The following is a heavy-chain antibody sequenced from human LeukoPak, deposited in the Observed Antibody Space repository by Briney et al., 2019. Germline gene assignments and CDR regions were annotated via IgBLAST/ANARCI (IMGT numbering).Heavy chain of an antibody. CDR3: ARDPRGITIFGVVIIPFDY. Sequence: GASVKVSCKASGYTLTSYGISWVRQAPGQGLEWMGWISAYNGNTNYAQKLQGRVIMTTDTSTSTAYMELRSLRSDDTAVYYCARDPRGITIFGVVIIPFDYWGQGTLVTVSS. J-gene: IGHJ4*02. V-gene: IGHV1-18*01. CDR1: GYTLTSYG. D-gene: IGHD3-3*01. CDR2: ISAYNGNT.